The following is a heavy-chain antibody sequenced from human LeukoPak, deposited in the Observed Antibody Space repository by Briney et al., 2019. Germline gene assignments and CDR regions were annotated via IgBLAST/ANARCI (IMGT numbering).Heavy chain of an antibody. Sequence: PGGSLSLSCAASGFPFSNYAMHWVRQAPGKGLEGGTFIRYDGSNKYYEESVKGRFTISRDNSKNTLYLQMSSLRAEDTAVYYCAKAIHSSSSGVVDYWGQGTLVTVSS. V-gene: IGHV3-30*02. J-gene: IGHJ4*02. D-gene: IGHD6-6*01. CDR3: AKAIHSSSSGVVDY. CDR2: IRYDGSNK. CDR1: GFPFSNYA.